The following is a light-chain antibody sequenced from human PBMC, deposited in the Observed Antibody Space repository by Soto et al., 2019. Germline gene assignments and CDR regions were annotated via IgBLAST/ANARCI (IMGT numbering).Light chain of an antibody. CDR1: QGLSNY. Sequence: DIQMTQSPSSLSASVGDRVTITCRASQGLSNYLAWYQQKPGKVPKLLIYAASTLQSGVPSRFSGSGSGTDFTLTISGLQPEDVATYYCQKYNRAPRTFGPGTKVDIK. J-gene: IGKJ3*01. V-gene: IGKV1-27*01. CDR2: AAS. CDR3: QKYNRAPRT.